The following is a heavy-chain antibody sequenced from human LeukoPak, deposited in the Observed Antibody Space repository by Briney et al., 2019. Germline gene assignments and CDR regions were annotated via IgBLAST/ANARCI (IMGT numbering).Heavy chain of an antibody. CDR2: ISSSSSYI. V-gene: IGHV3-21*01. CDR1: GFTFSSYS. CDR3: ARYCSGGSCYSLVSFDY. J-gene: IGHJ4*02. Sequence: GGSLRLSCAASGFTFSSYSMNWVRQAPGKGLEWVSSISSSSSYIYYADSVKGRFTISRDNAKNSLYLQMNSLRAEDTAVCYCARYCSGGSCYSLVSFDYWGQGTLVTVSS. D-gene: IGHD2-15*01.